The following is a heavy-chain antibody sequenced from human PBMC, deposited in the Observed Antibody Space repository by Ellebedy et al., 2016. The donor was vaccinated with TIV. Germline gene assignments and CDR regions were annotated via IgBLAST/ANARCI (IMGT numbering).Heavy chain of an antibody. CDR2: INHSGST. J-gene: IGHJ4*02. D-gene: IGHD6-19*01. CDR1: GGSFSEYY. Sequence: SETLSLXCAVYGGSFSEYYWTWIRQSPGKGLEWIGEINHSGSTNYNPSLKSRVTISVDTSKNQFSLKLSSVTAADTAVYFCARAGAVAIGYWGQGTLVTVSS. V-gene: IGHV4-34*01. CDR3: ARAGAVAIGY.